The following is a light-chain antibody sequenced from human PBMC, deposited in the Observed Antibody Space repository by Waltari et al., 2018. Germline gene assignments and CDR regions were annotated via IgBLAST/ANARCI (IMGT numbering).Light chain of an antibody. V-gene: IGKV3-20*01. CDR2: GAS. J-gene: IGKJ1*01. CDR1: QSVSSSY. CDR3: QQYGSSPLT. Sequence: EIVLTQSPGTLSLSPGERATLSCRASQSVSSSYLAWYQQNPGQPPRPLIYGASSRATGIPDRFSGSGSGTDFTLTISRLEPEDFAVYYCQQYGSSPLTFGQGTKVEIK.